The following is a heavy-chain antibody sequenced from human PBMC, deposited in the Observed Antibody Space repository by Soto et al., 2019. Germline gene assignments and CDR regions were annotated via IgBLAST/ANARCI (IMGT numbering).Heavy chain of an antibody. CDR3: ARDIESVTAKHFFYYYAMDV. Sequence: ASGKVSCKASGFTFGNYGLNWVRRAPGQVLEWMGWVSANNGHTNYAQNLQGRVSMTTDTSTSTAYMELRGLRFDDTAVYYCARDIESVTAKHFFYYYAMDVWGQGTTVTVSS. D-gene: IGHD2-8*01. CDR1: GFTFGNYG. CDR2: VSANNGHT. V-gene: IGHV1-18*01. J-gene: IGHJ6*02.